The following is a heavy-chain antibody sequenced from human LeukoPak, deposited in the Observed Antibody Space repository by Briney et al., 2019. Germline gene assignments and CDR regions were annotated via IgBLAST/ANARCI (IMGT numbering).Heavy chain of an antibody. CDR1: GFIFSSYA. CDR2: ISNDGGKK. CDR3: TKGWYSNYFSIDY. Sequence: GGSLRLSCAASGFIFSSYAMHWVRQAPGKGLEWVAVISNDGGKKYYAESVKGRFTISRDNSKNTLYLQMNSLRAEDTAVYYCTKGWYSNYFSIDYWGQGTLVTVSS. D-gene: IGHD4-11*01. V-gene: IGHV3-30*04. J-gene: IGHJ4*02.